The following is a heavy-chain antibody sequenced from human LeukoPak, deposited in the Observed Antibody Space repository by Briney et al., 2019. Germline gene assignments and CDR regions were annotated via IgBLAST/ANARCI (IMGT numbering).Heavy chain of an antibody. D-gene: IGHD6-13*01. CDR3: AKTPGIAAAGAKSYFDY. Sequence: GGSLRLSCAASGFTFSSYAMSWVRQAPGKGLEWVSAISGSGGSTYYADSVKGRFTISRDNSKNTLYLQMNSLRAEDTAVYYCAKTPGIAAAGAKSYFDYWGQGTLVTVSS. CDR2: ISGSGGST. V-gene: IGHV3-23*01. CDR1: GFTFSSYA. J-gene: IGHJ4*02.